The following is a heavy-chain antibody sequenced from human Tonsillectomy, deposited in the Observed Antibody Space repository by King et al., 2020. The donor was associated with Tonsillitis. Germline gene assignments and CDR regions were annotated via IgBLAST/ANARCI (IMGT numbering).Heavy chain of an antibody. Sequence: TLKESGPALLKPTQTLTLTCTFSGFSLSTSGMCVSWIRQPPGKALEWLALIDLDYDKYYSTSLKTRITISKDTSKNQVVLTMTNIDPVDTATYYCARIPRSTYYDSSGSFDYWGQGTLVTVSS. CDR2: IDLDYDK. CDR3: ARIPRSTYYDSSGSFDY. J-gene: IGHJ4*02. CDR1: GFSLSTSGMC. V-gene: IGHV2-70*01. D-gene: IGHD3-22*01.